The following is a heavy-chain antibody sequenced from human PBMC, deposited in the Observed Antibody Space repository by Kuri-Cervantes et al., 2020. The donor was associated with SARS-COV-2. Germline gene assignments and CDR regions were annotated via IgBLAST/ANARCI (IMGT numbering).Heavy chain of an antibody. J-gene: IGHJ6*02. Sequence: GESLKISCAASGFTFDDYGMHWVRQAPGKGLEWVAIISYDVNNKYYADFVKGRFTISRDNSKNTLYLQMNSLRAEDTAVYYCARPFTRDYYYYYGMDVWGQGTTVTVSS. V-gene: IGHV3-30*03. CDR3: ARPFTRDYYYYYGMDV. CDR2: ISYDVNNK. CDR1: GFTFDDYG.